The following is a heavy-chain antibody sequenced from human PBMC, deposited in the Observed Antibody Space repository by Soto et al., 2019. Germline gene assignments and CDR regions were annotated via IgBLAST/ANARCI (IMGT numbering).Heavy chain of an antibody. CDR1: GFTFSNYW. CDR2: ISSDGSST. CDR3: AKGGGKKIAY. D-gene: IGHD2-15*01. J-gene: IGHJ4*02. Sequence: EVQVVESGGGLVQPGGSLRLSCAVSGFTFSNYWMHWVRQAPGKGLVWVSRISSDGSSTNYAESVKGRFSISRDNAKNRLYLKINSRRAEDRVVYYCAKGGGKKIAYGGREPLVIVPS. V-gene: IGHV3-74*01.